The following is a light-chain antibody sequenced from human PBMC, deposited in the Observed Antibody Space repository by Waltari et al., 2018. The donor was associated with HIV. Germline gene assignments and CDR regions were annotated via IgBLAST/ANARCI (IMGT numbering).Light chain of an antibody. CDR1: QSVSTY. Sequence: DIQMTQSPSSLYASVGDRVTITCRASQSVSTYLNWYHQRPGQAPNLLIYTSSTLQSGVPSRFSGSGSGTDFTLTISSLQPEDFGTYYCQQSYSSPRSFGQGTKVEIK. CDR2: TSS. V-gene: IGKV1-39*01. J-gene: IGKJ2*03. CDR3: QQSYSSPRS.